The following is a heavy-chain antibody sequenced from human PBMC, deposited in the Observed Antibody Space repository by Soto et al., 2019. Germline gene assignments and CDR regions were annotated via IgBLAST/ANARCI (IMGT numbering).Heavy chain of an antibody. Sequence: PSETLSLTCTVSGGSISSYYWSWIRQPPGKGLEWIGYIYYSGSTNYNPSLKSRVTISVDTSKNQFSLKLSSVTAADTAVYYCARHSRSWSRNFDYWGQGTLVTVSS. D-gene: IGHD6-13*01. V-gene: IGHV4-59*08. J-gene: IGHJ4*02. CDR2: IYYSGST. CDR1: GGSISSYY. CDR3: ARHSRSWSRNFDY.